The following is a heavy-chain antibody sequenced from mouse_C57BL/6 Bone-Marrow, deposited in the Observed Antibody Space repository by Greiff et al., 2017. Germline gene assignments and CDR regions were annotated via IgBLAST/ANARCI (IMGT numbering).Heavy chain of an antibody. CDR2: IHPNSGST. V-gene: IGHV1-64*01. J-gene: IGHJ4*01. Sequence: VQLQQPGAELVKPGASVKLSCKASGYTFTSYWMPWVKQRPGQGLEWIGMIHPNSGSTNYNEKFKSKATLTVDKSSSTAYMQLSSLTSEDSAVYYCASYDYFYYYAMDYWGQGTSVTVSS. D-gene: IGHD2-4*01. CDR3: ASYDYFYYYAMDY. CDR1: GYTFTSYW.